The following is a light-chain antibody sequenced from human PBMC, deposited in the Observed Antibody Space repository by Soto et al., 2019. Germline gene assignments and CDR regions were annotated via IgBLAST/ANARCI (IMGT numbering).Light chain of an antibody. CDR2: GNS. J-gene: IGLJ2*01. CDR1: SSNIGADYD. CDR3: QSYDSGLVV. Sequence: QSVLTQPPSVSGAPGQRVTISCTGSSSNIGADYDVHWYQQLPGTAPKLLISGNSNRPSGVPDRFSGSRSGTSASLAITGLQAEDEADYYCQSYDSGLVVFGGGTKVTVL. V-gene: IGLV1-40*01.